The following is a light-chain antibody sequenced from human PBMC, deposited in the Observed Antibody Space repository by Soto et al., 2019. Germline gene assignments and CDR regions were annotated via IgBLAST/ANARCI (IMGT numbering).Light chain of an antibody. V-gene: IGKV2-30*01. CDR2: SVS. CDR1: QSLLYSDGNTY. Sequence: DVVVTQSPLSLPVTIGQPASISCKSSQSLLYSDGNTYLIWYQQRAGRSPRRLIYSVSNRDSGVPDRFSGSGSGTDFTLKIDRVEAEDVGVYYCMQGTYWPYTFGQGTKLEI. J-gene: IGKJ2*01. CDR3: MQGTYWPYT.